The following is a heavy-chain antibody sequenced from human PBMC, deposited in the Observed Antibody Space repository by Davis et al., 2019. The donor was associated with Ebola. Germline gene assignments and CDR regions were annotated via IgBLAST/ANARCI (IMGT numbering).Heavy chain of an antibody. CDR2: ISSSGSNT. Sequence: GESLKISCAASGFTFSSYEMNWVRQAPGKGLEWVSYISSSGSNTYYAGSVKGRFTISRDSSENTVYLQMDSLRAEDTAVYYCARSRRYSDNSAYYYFDYWGQGTLVTVSS. J-gene: IGHJ4*02. D-gene: IGHD3-22*01. CDR1: GFTFSSYE. CDR3: ARSRRYSDNSAYYYFDY. V-gene: IGHV3-48*03.